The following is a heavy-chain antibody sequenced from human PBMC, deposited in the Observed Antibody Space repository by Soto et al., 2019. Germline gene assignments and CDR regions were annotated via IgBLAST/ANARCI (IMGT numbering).Heavy chain of an antibody. CDR2: ISSSGRTI. CDR3: ARSGYNSHDCARGYFDY. J-gene: IGHJ4*02. Sequence: GGSLRLSCAASGFTFSSYEMNWVRQAPGKGLEWVSYISSSGRTIYYADSVKGRFTISRDNAKNSLYLQMNSLRAEDTAVYYCARSGYNSHDCARGYFDYWGQGPLVTVSS. V-gene: IGHV3-48*03. D-gene: IGHD1-20*01. CDR1: GFTFSSYE.